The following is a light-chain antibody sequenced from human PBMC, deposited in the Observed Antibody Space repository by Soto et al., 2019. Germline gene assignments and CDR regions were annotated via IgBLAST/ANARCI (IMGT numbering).Light chain of an antibody. V-gene: IGKV1-33*01. J-gene: IGKJ4*01. CDR1: EDINNN. CDR3: QHFHNLPVT. CDR2: DAS. Sequence: DIQMTQSPSSLSASVGDRVTITCQASEDINNNLNWYQQKPGEAPKLLISDASNLETGVPSRFSGGGSVTHFTFTISSLQREDIATYYCQHFHNLPVTFGGGTKVEMK.